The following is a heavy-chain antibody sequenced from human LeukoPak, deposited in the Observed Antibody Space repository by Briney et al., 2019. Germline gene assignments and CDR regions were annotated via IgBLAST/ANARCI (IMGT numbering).Heavy chain of an antibody. CDR2: ISSNGGST. J-gene: IGHJ3*02. D-gene: IGHD5-24*01. CDR3: ARGGGGYNVAFDI. Sequence: PGGSLRLSCAASGFTFSSYAMHWVRQAPGKGLEYVSAISSNGGSTYYANSVKGRFTISRDNSKNTLYLQMNSLRAEDTAVYYCARGGGGYNVAFDIWGQGTMVTVSS. V-gene: IGHV3-64*01. CDR1: GFTFSSYA.